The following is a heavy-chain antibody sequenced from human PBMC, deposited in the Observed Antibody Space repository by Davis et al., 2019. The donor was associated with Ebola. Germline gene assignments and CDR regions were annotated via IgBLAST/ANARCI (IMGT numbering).Heavy chain of an antibody. CDR3: ARSVLGWFDP. CDR1: GFTFSSYA. CDR2: ISYDGSNK. V-gene: IGHV3-30-3*01. Sequence: PGGSLRLSCAASGFTFSSYAMHWVRQAPGKGLEWVAVISYDGSNKYYADSVKGRFTISRDNAKNSLYLQMNSLRDEDTAAYYCARSVLGWFDPWGQGTLVTVSS. J-gene: IGHJ5*02. D-gene: IGHD3-16*01.